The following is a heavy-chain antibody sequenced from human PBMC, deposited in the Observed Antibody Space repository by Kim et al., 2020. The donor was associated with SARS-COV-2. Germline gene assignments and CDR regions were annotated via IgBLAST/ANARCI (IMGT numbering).Heavy chain of an antibody. J-gene: IGHJ6*02. CDR1: GYTFTSYY. V-gene: IGHV1-46*01. CDR2: INPSGGST. Sequence: ASVKVSCKASGYTFTSYYMHWVRQAPGQGLERMGIINPSGGSTSYAQKFQGRVTMTRDTSTSTVYMELSSLRSEDTAVYYCARETSPHYYGMDVWGHGTTVTVSS. CDR3: ARETSPHYYGMDV.